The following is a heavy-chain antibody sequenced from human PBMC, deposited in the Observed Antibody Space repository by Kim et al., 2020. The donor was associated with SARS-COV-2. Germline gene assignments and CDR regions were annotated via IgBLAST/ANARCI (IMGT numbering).Heavy chain of an antibody. CDR2: IYYSGST. V-gene: IGHV4-59*13. CDR1: GGSISSYY. J-gene: IGHJ5*02. D-gene: IGHD3-10*01. Sequence: SETLSLTCTVSGGSISSYYWSWIRQPPGKGLEWIGYIYYSGSTNYNPSLKSRVTISVDTSKNQFSLKLSSVTAADTAVYYCASYGSGSYVGNWFDPWGQG. CDR3: ASYGSGSYVGNWFDP.